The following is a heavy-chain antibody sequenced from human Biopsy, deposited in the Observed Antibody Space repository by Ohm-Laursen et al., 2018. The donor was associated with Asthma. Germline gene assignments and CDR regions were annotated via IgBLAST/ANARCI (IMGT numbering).Heavy chain of an antibody. CDR3: ARCQVGYSSGWSLLLKKIYYSGMDV. D-gene: IGHD6-19*01. J-gene: IGHJ6*02. CDR2: TMTVFGTT. CDR1: GGTFSNFA. V-gene: IGHV1-69*13. Sequence: GATVKISCKAPGGTFSNFAISWVRQAPGQGLEWLGGTMTVFGTTNYAQKFRGRVTITADESTSTAYMEVTSLRSEDTAIYYCARCQVGYSSGWSLLLKKIYYSGMDVWGQGTAVTVSS.